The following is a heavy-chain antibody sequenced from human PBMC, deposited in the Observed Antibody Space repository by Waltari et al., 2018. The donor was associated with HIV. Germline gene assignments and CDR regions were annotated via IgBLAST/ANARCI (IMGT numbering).Heavy chain of an antibody. Sequence: QVQLQESGPGLVKPSQTLSLTCTVSGGSISSGSYYWSWIRQPAGKGLEWIGRIYTSGSTNYTPSLKSRFTIAVNTSKNQFSLKLSSVTAADTAVYYCARGLMVRGVYYYYYGMDVWGQGTTVTVSS. D-gene: IGHD3-10*01. V-gene: IGHV4-61*02. CDR1: GGSISSGSYY. CDR2: IYTSGST. CDR3: ARGLMVRGVYYYYYGMDV. J-gene: IGHJ6*02.